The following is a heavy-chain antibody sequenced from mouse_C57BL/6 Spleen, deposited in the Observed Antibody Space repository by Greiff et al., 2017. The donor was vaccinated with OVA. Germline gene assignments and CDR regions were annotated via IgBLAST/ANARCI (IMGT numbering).Heavy chain of an antibody. CDR2: ISSGSSTI. D-gene: IGHD2-3*01. V-gene: IGHV5-17*01. J-gene: IGHJ4*01. Sequence: DVKLEESGGGLVKPGGSLKLSCAASGFTFSDYGMHWVRQAPEKGLEWVAYISSGSSTIYYADTVKGRFTISRDNAKNTLFLQMTSLRSEDTAMYYCARLYDYGAMDYWGQGTSVTVSS. CDR3: ARLYDYGAMDY. CDR1: GFTFSDYG.